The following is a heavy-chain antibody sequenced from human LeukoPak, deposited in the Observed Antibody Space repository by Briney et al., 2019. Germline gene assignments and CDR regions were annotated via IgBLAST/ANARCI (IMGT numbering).Heavy chain of an antibody. CDR2: ISGSGGST. CDR3: AKGLYIYFNYCYFDY. J-gene: IGHJ4*02. CDR1: GFTFSSYA. D-gene: IGHD3-9*01. V-gene: IGHV3-23*01. Sequence: PGGSLRLSCAASGFTFSSYAMNWVRQAPGKGLEWVSGISGSGGSTYYADSVKGRFTISRDNSKNTLYLQMNSLRAEDTAVYYCAKGLYIYFNYCYFDYWGQGTLVTVSS.